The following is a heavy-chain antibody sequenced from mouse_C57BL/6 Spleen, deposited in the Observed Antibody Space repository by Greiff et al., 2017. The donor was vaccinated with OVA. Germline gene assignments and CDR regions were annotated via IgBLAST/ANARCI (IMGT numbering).Heavy chain of an antibody. CDR2: ISSGGSYT. J-gene: IGHJ4*01. CDR1: GFTFSSYG. V-gene: IGHV5-6*01. D-gene: IGHD2-5*01. Sequence: DVQLVESGGDLVKPGGSLKLSCAASGFTFSSYGMSWVRQTPDKRLEWVATISSGGSYTYYPDSVKGRFTISRDNAKNTLYLHMSSLKSEDTAMYYCARRSNLYAMDDWGQGTSVTVSS. CDR3: ARRSNLYAMDD.